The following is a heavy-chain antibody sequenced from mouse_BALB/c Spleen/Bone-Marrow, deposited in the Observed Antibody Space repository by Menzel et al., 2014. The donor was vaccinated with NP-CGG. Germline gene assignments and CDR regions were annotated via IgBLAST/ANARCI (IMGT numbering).Heavy chain of an antibody. CDR1: GFDFSGYW. D-gene: IGHD4-1*01. CDR3: ARPETGSWFAY. J-gene: IGHJ3*01. V-gene: IGHV4-1*02. Sequence: EVQLVESGGGLVQPGGSLKISCAASGFDFSGYWMNWVRQAPGKGLEWIGEINPDSSMINYTPSLKDKFIISRDNAKNTLFLQMSKVKSEDTALYYCARPETGSWFAYWGQGTLVTVSA. CDR2: INPDSSMI.